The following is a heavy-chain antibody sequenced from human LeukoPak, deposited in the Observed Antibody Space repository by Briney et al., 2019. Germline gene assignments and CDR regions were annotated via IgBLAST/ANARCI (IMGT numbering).Heavy chain of an antibody. CDR2: IKQDGSDK. J-gene: IGHJ3*02. CDR1: GFTLGSYW. Sequence: GGSLRLSCAASGFTLGSYWMSWVRQAPGKGLEWVANIKQDGSDKYYVDSVKGRFTVSRDNAQNSLYLQINSLRAEDTAVYYCVRVGRSAFDIWGRGTMVTVSS. CDR3: VRVGRSAFDI. V-gene: IGHV3-7*01.